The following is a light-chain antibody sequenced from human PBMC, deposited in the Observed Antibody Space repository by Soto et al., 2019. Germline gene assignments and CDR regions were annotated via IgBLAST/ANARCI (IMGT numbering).Light chain of an antibody. CDR2: EVS. CDR1: SSDVGGYNY. Sequence: QSALTQPASVSGSPGQSITISCTGTSSDVGGYNYVSWYQQHPGKAPKLMICEVSNRPSGVSNRFSGSKSGNTASLTISGLQAEDEADYYCSSYTGSSTLVVFGGGTKVTVL. CDR3: SSYTGSSTLVV. V-gene: IGLV2-14*01. J-gene: IGLJ2*01.